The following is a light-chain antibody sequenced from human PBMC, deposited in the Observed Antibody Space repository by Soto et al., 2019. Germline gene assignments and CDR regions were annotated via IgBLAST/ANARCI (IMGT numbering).Light chain of an antibody. CDR2: WAS. CDR1: QTVLYSSNNNNY. CDR3: QQYFATPRT. Sequence: DIVMTQSPDSLAVSLGERATINCKSSQTVLYSSNNNNYLAWYQQKPGQPPKLLIYWASTRESGVPDRFSGSGSGTDFTLTTSSLQAEDVAVYYCQQYFATPRTFGQGTKVEIK. J-gene: IGKJ1*01. V-gene: IGKV4-1*01.